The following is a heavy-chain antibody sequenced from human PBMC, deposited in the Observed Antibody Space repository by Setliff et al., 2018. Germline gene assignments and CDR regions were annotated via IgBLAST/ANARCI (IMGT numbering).Heavy chain of an antibody. Sequence: PSETLSLTCTVSNFSLTSGFFWARVRQPPGKGLEWIATVYHRGSTDYKPSLKSRATISVDTSKNQFSLKLTSMTAADTAVYFCARGGRSSTRGWYMDAWGKGTSVTVSS. CDR3: ARGGRSSTRGWYMDA. J-gene: IGHJ6*03. D-gene: IGHD2-2*01. CDR1: NFSLTSGFF. V-gene: IGHV4-38-2*02. CDR2: VYHRGST.